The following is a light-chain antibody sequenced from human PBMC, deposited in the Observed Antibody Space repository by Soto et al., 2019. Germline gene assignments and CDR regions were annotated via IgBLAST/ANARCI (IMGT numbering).Light chain of an antibody. CDR3: QYCAISAGT. J-gene: IGKJ1*01. CDR2: GAS. Sequence: EIVLTQSPGTLSLSPGERATLSCRASQSVSGSYLAWYQQKPGQAPRLLIYGASSRATGIPDRFSGSGSGTDFTLTISRLEPEDFALYYCQYCAISAGTFGQGTKVEIK. CDR1: QSVSGSY. V-gene: IGKV3-20*01.